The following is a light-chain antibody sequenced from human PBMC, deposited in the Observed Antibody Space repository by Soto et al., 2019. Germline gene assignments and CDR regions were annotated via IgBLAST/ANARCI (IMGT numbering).Light chain of an antibody. V-gene: IGKV1-5*01. Sequence: DIQMTQSPSTLSASVGDRVTITCRASQSIRNWLAWYQQKPEKAPKLLIYDASSLESGVPSRFSGSGSGTDFTLTISSLQPDDFATYYCQQYNSYSPRTFGQGTKVEIK. J-gene: IGKJ1*01. CDR2: DAS. CDR1: QSIRNW. CDR3: QQYNSYSPRT.